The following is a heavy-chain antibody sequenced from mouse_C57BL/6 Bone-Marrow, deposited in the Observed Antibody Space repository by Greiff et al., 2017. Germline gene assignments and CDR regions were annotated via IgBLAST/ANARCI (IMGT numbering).Heavy chain of an antibody. CDR3: AREGWLLLSAY. CDR2: IHPNSGST. D-gene: IGHD2-3*01. V-gene: IGHV1-64*01. CDR1: GYTFTSYW. Sequence: QVQLQQPGAELVKPGASVKLSCKASGYTFTSYWMHWVKQRPGQGLEWIGMIHPNSGSTNYNEKFKSKATLTVDKSSSKAYMQLSSLTSEDSAVYYCAREGWLLLSAYWGQGTLVTVSA. J-gene: IGHJ3*01.